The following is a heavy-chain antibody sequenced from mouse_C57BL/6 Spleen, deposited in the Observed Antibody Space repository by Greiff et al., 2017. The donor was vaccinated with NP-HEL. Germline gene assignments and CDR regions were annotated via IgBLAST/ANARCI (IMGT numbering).Heavy chain of an antibody. V-gene: IGHV2-9-1*01. D-gene: IGHD2-3*01. CDR2: IWTGGGT. Sequence: VHLVESGPGLVAPSQSLSITCTVSGFSLTSYAISWVRQPPGKGLEWLGVIWTGGGTNYNSALKSRLSISKDNSKSQVFLKMNSLQTDDTARYYCARVLSPRWLLLDYWGQGTTLTVSS. CDR3: ARVLSPRWLLLDY. J-gene: IGHJ2*01. CDR1: GFSLTSYA.